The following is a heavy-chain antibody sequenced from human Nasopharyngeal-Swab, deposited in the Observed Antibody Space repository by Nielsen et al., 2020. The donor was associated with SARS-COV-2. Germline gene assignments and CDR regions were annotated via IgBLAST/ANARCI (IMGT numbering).Heavy chain of an antibody. J-gene: IGHJ6*02. CDR1: GFTFSSYE. CDR2: ISSSGSTI. Sequence: GESLKISCAASGFTFSSYEMNWVRQAPGKGLEWVSYISSSGSTIYYADSVKGRFTISRDNAKNSLYLQMNSLRAEDTAVYYCARNPPGIAVVGYYYYYGMDVWGQGTTVTVSS. D-gene: IGHD6-19*01. CDR3: ARNPPGIAVVGYYYYYGMDV. V-gene: IGHV3-48*03.